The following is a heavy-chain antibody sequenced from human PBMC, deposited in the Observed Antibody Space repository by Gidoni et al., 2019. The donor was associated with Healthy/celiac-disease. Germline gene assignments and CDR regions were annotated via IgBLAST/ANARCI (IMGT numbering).Heavy chain of an antibody. CDR2: IKSKTDGGTT. Sequence: EVQLVESGGGLVKPGGSLRLSCAASGFTFSNAWMSWVRQAPGKGLEWVGRIKSKTDGGTTDYAAPVKGRFTISRDDSKNTLYLQMNSLKTEDTAVYYCTTSVLRYFKNFDYWGQGTLVTVSS. J-gene: IGHJ4*02. CDR3: TTSVLRYFKNFDY. V-gene: IGHV3-15*01. CDR1: GFTFSNAW. D-gene: IGHD3-9*01.